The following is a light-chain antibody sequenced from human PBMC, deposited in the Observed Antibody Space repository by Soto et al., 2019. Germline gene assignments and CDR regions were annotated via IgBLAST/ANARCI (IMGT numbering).Light chain of an antibody. CDR2: GAS. CDR3: QQYGSSLYT. CDR1: QSASSNY. V-gene: IGKV3-20*01. J-gene: IGKJ2*01. Sequence: EIVLTQSPGTLSLSPGERATLSCRASQSASSNYLAWYQQKPGQAPRLLIYGASSRATGIPDRFSGSGSGTDFTLTISRLEPEDFAVYYCQQYGSSLYTFGQGTKLEIK.